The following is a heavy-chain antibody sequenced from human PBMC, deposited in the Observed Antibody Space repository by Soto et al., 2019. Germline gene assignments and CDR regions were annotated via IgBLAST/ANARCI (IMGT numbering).Heavy chain of an antibody. J-gene: IGHJ5*02. V-gene: IGHV4-34*01. CDR1: GGSLSDYY. Sequence: QVQLQQWGAGLLKPSETLSLTCAVYGGSLSDYYWNWLRQPPGKGLEWIGEVNHRGSSSYNPSLKSRVDISVDTAMADFSLKLRSVTAADTAVYYCARYQWNPGAFDPWGPGTQVIVSS. CDR2: VNHRGSS. CDR3: ARYQWNPGAFDP. D-gene: IGHD1-20*01.